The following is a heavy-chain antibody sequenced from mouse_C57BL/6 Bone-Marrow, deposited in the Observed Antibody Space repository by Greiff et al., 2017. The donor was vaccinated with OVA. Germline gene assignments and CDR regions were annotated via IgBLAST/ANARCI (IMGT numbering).Heavy chain of an antibody. V-gene: IGHV1-53*01. Sequence: QVQLQQPGTELVKPGASVKLSCKASGYTFTSYWMHWVKQRPGQGLEWIGNINPSNGGTTYHEKFQSKATLTVDKSSSTAYMQLSSLTSEDSAVYYCARPPYYSNLPWFAYWGQGTLVTVSA. CDR1: GYTFTSYW. J-gene: IGHJ3*01. D-gene: IGHD2-5*01. CDR2: INPSNGGT. CDR3: ARPPYYSNLPWFAY.